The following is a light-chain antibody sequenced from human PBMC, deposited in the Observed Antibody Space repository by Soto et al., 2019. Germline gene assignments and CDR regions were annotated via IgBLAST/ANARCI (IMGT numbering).Light chain of an antibody. CDR1: QSVFSS. Sequence: EIVMTQSPDTLSVSPGERATLSCRASQSVFSSLAWYQQKPGQAPRLLIYGAATRATGIPARFSGSGSGTEFTLTISSLQSEDFATYYCLQHNSYPWTFGQGTKVEIK. V-gene: IGKV3-15*01. J-gene: IGKJ1*01. CDR3: LQHNSYPWT. CDR2: GAA.